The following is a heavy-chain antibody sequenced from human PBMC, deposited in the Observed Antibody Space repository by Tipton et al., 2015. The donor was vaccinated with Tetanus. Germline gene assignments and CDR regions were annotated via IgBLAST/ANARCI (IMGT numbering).Heavy chain of an antibody. V-gene: IGHV4-39*07. CDR1: GGSINSSYY. CDR3: ARANNDFPKKGPFDS. J-gene: IGHJ4*02. CDR2: IYHSGYT. Sequence: TLSLTCTVSGGSINSSYYWGWIRQPPGKGLEWIGSIYHSGYTYYKASLKSRLSLSADTSKSQFSLSLRSVTAADTAVYYCARANNDFPKKGPFDSWGQGSLVIVSS. D-gene: IGHD3-3*01.